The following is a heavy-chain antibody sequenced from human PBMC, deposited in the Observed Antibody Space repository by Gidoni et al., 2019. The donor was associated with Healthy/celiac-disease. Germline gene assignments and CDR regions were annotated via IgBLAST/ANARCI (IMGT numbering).Heavy chain of an antibody. CDR1: GFTFGDYA. J-gene: IGHJ4*02. V-gene: IGHV3-49*04. Sequence: EVQLVESGGGLVQPGRSLRLSCTASGFTFGDYAMSWVRQAPGKGLEWVGFIRSKAYGGTTEYAASVKGRFTISRDDSKSIAYLQMNSLKTEDTAVYYCTRAITIFGVVSGYWGQGTLVTVSS. D-gene: IGHD3-3*01. CDR3: TRAITIFGVVSGY. CDR2: IRSKAYGGTT.